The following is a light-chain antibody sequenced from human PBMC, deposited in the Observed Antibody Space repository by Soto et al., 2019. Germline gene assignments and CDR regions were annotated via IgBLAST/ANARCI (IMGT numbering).Light chain of an antibody. J-gene: IGLJ1*01. V-gene: IGLV2-14*01. Sequence: QSALTQPASVSGSPGQTITISCTGTSSDVGGYNYVSWYQHHPGKAPKLMIYDVSDRPSGVSSRFSGSKSGNTASLAISGLQAEDEADYYCSSYRSSSTPYVFGTGTKLTVL. CDR1: SSDVGGYNY. CDR2: DVS. CDR3: SSYRSSSTPYV.